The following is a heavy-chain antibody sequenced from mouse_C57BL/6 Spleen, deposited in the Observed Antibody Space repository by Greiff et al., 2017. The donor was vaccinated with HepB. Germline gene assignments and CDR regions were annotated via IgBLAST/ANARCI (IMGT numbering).Heavy chain of an antibody. CDR1: GYAFSSYW. CDR3: ARRTGSRECFDY. Sequence: QVQLQQSGAELVKPGASVKISCKASGYAFSSYWMNWVKQRPGKGLEWIGQIYPGDGDTNYNGKFKGKATLTADKSSSTAYMQLSSLTSEDSAVYFCARRTGSRECFDYWGQGTTLTVSS. J-gene: IGHJ2*01. CDR2: IYPGDGDT. V-gene: IGHV1-80*01. D-gene: IGHD1-1*01.